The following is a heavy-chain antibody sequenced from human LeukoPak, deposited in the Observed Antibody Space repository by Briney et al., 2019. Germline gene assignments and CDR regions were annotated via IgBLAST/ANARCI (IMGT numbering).Heavy chain of an antibody. V-gene: IGHV4-34*01. CDR1: GGSFSGYY. J-gene: IGHJ4*02. Sequence: PSETLSLTCAVYGGSFSGYYWSWIRQPPGKGLEWIGEINHSGSTNYNPSLKSRVTISVDTSKNQFSLKLSSVTAADTAVYHCARQNSNRIFDYWGQGTLVTVSS. D-gene: IGHD4-11*01. CDR3: ARQNSNRIFDY. CDR2: INHSGST.